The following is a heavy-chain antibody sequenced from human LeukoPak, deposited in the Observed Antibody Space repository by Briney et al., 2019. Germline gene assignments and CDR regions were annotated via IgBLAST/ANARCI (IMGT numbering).Heavy chain of an antibody. CDR2: ISSSSSTI. D-gene: IGHD3-10*01. CDR3: VKEENPYGSGFDAFDL. J-gene: IGHJ3*01. CDR1: GFTFSSYC. Sequence: SGGSLRLSCAASGFTFSSYCMNWVRQAPGKGLEWVSYISSSSSTIYYADSVKGRFTISRDSATKSVYLQMNSLTTEDTALYYCVKEENPYGSGFDAFDLWGQGTMVTVSS. V-gene: IGHV3-48*04.